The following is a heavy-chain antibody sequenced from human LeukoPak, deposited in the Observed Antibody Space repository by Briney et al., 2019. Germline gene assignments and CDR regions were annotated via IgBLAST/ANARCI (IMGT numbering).Heavy chain of an antibody. CDR2: IYYSGST. V-gene: IGHV4-59*01. CDR3: ARQYSNFYYGMDV. J-gene: IGHJ6*04. Sequence: PSETLTLTCSVSGGSISSYYWSWIRQAPGKGLEWVGYIYYSGSTTYNPSLKSRVTISVDTSTNQFSLKLSSVTAADTALYYCARQYSNFYYGMDVWGEGTTVTVSS. CDR1: GGSISSYY. D-gene: IGHD2-21*01.